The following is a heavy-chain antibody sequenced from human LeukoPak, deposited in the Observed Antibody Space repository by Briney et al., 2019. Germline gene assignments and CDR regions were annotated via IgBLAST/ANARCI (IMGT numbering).Heavy chain of an antibody. CDR2: IGGSDTNV. J-gene: IGHJ4*02. CDR1: GFIFTTYS. Sequence: PGGSLRLSCTTSGFIFTTYSVNWVRQAPGKGLEWISYIGGSDTNVHYADSVKGRFTISCDSAKNSLFLQMSSLRVEDTAVYYCARDHKWAFDYWGQGALVTVSS. CDR3: ARDHKWAFDY. V-gene: IGHV3-48*01. D-gene: IGHD1-26*01.